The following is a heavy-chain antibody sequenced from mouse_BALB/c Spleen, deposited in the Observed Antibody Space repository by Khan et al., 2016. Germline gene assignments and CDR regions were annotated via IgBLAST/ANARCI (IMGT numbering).Heavy chain of an antibody. CDR2: ISYSGST. CDR3: SRSFAY. V-gene: IGHV3-2*02. Sequence: EVQLQASGPGLVKPSQSLSLTCTVTGYSITSDYAWNWIRQFPGNKLEWMGYISYSGSTSYNPSLKSRISITRDTSKNQFFLQLNSVTTEDTATYYCSRSFAYWGQGTLVTVSA. J-gene: IGHJ3*01. CDR1: GYSITSDYA.